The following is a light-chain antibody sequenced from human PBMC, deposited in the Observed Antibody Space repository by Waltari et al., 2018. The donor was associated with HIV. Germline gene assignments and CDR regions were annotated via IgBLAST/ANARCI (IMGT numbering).Light chain of an antibody. CDR3: QQSYSTPPYT. CDR2: AAT. Sequence: DIQMTQSPSALSASLGQRVTITCRSSQNIQNYVNWYQQKPGKAPKVLIYAATNVQSGVPSRFSGSGSGTEFTLSVASLEREDAATYFCQQSYSTPPYTFGQGTKVQI. J-gene: IGKJ2*01. CDR1: QNIQNY. V-gene: IGKV1-39*01.